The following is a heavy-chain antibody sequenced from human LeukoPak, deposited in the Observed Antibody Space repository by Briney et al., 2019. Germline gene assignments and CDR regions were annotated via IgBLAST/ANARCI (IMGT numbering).Heavy chain of an antibody. CDR2: INHSGST. CDR3: ARGAVDIVATISQPFDY. Sequence: SESLSLTCAVYGGSFSGYYWSWIRQPPGKGLDWIGEINHSGSTNYNPSLKSRVTISVDTSKNQFSLKLSSVTAADTAVYYCARGAVDIVATISQPFDYWGQGTLVTVSS. D-gene: IGHD5-12*01. V-gene: IGHV4-34*01. CDR1: GGSFSGYY. J-gene: IGHJ4*02.